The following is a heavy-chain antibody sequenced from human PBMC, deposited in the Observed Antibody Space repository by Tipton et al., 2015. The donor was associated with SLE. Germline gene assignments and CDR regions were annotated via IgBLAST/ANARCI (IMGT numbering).Heavy chain of an antibody. V-gene: IGHV4-59*01. Sequence: LRLSCTVSNGSISSYFWSWIRQSPRKGLEWIAYIYYSGSTNYNPSLKSRVTISVDTSKNQFSLKLSSVTAADTAVYYCARSAGYGSSWAHFDYWGQGTLVTVSS. D-gene: IGHD6-13*01. J-gene: IGHJ4*02. CDR3: ARSAGYGSSWAHFDY. CDR1: NGSISSYF. CDR2: IYYSGST.